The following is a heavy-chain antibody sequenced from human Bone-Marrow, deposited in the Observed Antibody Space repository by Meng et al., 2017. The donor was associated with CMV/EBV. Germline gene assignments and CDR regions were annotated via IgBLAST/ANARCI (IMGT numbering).Heavy chain of an antibody. J-gene: IGHJ4*02. V-gene: IGHV1-69*05. Sequence: GTFSSYAISWVRQAPGQGLEWMGGIIPIFGTANYEQKFQGRVTITTDESTSTAYMELSSLRSEDTAVYYCAREGPACSSTSCYLDYWGQGTLVTVSS. CDR2: IIPIFGTA. CDR1: GTFSSYA. CDR3: AREGPACSSTSCYLDY. D-gene: IGHD2-2*01.